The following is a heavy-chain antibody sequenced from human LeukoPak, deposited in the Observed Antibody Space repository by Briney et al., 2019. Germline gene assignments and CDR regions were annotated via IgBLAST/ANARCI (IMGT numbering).Heavy chain of an antibody. CDR2: MSTNSANP. J-gene: IGHJ4*02. CDR1: GYSFTTYN. CDR3: ARGGFIYGYSYFDY. D-gene: IGHD5-18*01. V-gene: IGHV1-8*01. Sequence: ASVKVSCKASGYSFTTYNINWVRQAPGQGLEWMGWMSTNSANPGYAQKFLGRATMTGDSSMSKAYLELSSLRSEDTAVYYCARGGFIYGYSYFDYWGQGTLVTVSS.